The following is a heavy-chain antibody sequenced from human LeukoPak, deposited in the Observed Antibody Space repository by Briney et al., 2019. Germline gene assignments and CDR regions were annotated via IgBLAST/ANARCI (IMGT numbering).Heavy chain of an antibody. Sequence: GRSLRLSCVVSGLRFRNYGMHWVRQAPGKGLEWVAVIYYDGSNQYYADSVKGRFTVSRDNAKNTLYLQMDSLRAEDTAVYYCATDRNSGKYYDYWGQGTLVTVSS. CDR3: ATDRNSGKYYDY. V-gene: IGHV3-33*01. D-gene: IGHD1-26*01. CDR1: GLRFRNYG. CDR2: IYYDGSNQ. J-gene: IGHJ4*02.